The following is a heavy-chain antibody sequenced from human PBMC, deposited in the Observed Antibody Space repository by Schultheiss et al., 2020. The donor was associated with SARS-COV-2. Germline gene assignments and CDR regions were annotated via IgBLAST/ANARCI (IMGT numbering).Heavy chain of an antibody. Sequence: GESLKISCAASGFTFSSYSMNWVRQAPGKGLEWVSSISSSSSYIYYADSVKGRFTISRDNAKNSLYLQMNSLRAEDTAVYYCASHRYCSGGSCLNFDYWGQGTLVTVSS. CDR1: GFTFSSYS. CDR3: ASHRYCSGGSCLNFDY. J-gene: IGHJ4*02. V-gene: IGHV3-21*01. CDR2: ISSSSSYI. D-gene: IGHD2-15*01.